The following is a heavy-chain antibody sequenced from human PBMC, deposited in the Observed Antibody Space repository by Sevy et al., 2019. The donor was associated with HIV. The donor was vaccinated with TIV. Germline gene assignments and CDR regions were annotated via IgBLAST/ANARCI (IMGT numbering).Heavy chain of an antibody. CDR2: IYYNGHI. J-gene: IGHJ4*02. CDR1: GGYMTSLY. D-gene: IGHD1-26*01. CDR3: AGENAWGRGYS. Sequence: SETLSLTCTVSGGYMTSLYWNWIRQPPGKGLEWIANIYYNGHINYNPSLKSRVTLSLDTSKNQFSLRLSSVTAADTAMYYCAGENAWGRGYSWGQGPLVTVSS. V-gene: IGHV4-59*08.